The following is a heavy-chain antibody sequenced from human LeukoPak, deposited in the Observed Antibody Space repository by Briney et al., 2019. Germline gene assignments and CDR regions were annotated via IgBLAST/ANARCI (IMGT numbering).Heavy chain of an antibody. Sequence: GGSLRLSCAASGFTFSSYSMNWVRQAPGKGLEWVASISSSSSYIYYADSVKGRFTISRDNAKNSLYLHMNSLRAEDTAVYYCARGSRLKYRHSSSFYYYYMDVWGKGTTVTVSS. CDR3: ARGSRLKYRHSSSFYYYYMDV. CDR1: GFTFSSYS. V-gene: IGHV3-21*01. D-gene: IGHD6-6*01. CDR2: ISSSSSYI. J-gene: IGHJ6*03.